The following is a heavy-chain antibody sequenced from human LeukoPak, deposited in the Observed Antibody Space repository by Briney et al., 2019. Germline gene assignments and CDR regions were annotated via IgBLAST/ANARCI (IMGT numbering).Heavy chain of an antibody. CDR2: IYYSGDT. CDR3: ARDGGIDSGSYFDY. D-gene: IGHD1-26*01. V-gene: IGHV4-39*07. CDR1: GGSISSSGYY. J-gene: IGHJ4*02. Sequence: PSETLSLTCTVSGGSISSSGYYWGWIRQPPGKGLEWIANIYYSGDTYYNPSLKSRVTISVDTSKNQFSLKLSSVTAADTAVYYCARDGGIDSGSYFDYWGQGTLVTVSS.